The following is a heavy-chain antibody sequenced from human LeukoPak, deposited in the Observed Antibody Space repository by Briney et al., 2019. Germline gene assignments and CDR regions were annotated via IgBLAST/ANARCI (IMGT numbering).Heavy chain of an antibody. J-gene: IGHJ6*02. CDR1: GDSVSSNRAA. CDR3: ARERNPSGSGTYPCYGLDV. D-gene: IGHD3-10*01. Sequence: SQTLSLTCAISGDSVSSNRAAWNWIRQSPSRGLEWLGRTYYRSKWYNDYAVSVKSRITINPDTSKNQFSLQLNSVTPEDTAVYYCARERNPSGSGTYPCYGLDVWGQGTPVTVSS. V-gene: IGHV6-1*01. CDR2: TYYRSKWYN.